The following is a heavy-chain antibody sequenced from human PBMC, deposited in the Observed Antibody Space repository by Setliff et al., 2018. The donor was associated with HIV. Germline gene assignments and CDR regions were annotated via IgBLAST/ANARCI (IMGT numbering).Heavy chain of an antibody. CDR3: ARDRSRGYWYFDL. J-gene: IGHJ2*01. CDR1: GFSFTTYT. D-gene: IGHD3-10*01. Sequence: PGGSLRLSCAASGFSFTTYTMSWVRQAPGKGLEWLSFIYSGGGTYYGDSVKGRFTITRDDSKNTIYLQMNSLRIEDTAVYYCARDRSRGYWYFDLWGRGTLVTVSS. CDR2: IYSGGGT. V-gene: IGHV3-53*05.